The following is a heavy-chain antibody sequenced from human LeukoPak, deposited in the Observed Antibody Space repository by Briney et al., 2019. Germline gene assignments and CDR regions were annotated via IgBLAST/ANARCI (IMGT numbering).Heavy chain of an antibody. CDR3: ARGAPSLYYYYMDI. Sequence: ETLSLTCTVSGDSISTYYWNWIRQPPGEGLEWIGYVYSSGSTNSNPALKSRVTISLDTSKNQSSLKLTSVTAADTAVYYCARGAPSLYYYYMDIWGKGTTVTVSS. V-gene: IGHV4-4*09. J-gene: IGHJ6*03. CDR2: VYSSGST. CDR1: GDSISTYY. D-gene: IGHD3-16*01.